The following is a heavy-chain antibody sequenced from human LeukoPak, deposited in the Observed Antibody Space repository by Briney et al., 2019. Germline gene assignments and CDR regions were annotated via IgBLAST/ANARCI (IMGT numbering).Heavy chain of an antibody. CDR1: GFTFSSYA. D-gene: IGHD3-10*01. CDR2: ISGSGGST. CDR3: ANMVRGVVEGIHEHGMDV. V-gene: IGHV3-23*01. J-gene: IGHJ6*02. Sequence: GGSLRLSCAASGFTFSSYAMSWVRQPPGKGLEWVSAISGSGGSTYYADSVKGRFTISRDNSKNTLYLQMNSLRAEDTAVYYCANMVRGVVEGIHEHGMDVWGQGTTVTVSS.